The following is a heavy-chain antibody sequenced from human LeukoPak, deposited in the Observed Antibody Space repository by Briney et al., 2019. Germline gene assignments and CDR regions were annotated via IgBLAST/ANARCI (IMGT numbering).Heavy chain of an antibody. Sequence: SETLSLTCAVYGGSFSGYYWSWIRQPPGKGLEWIGEINHSGSTNYNPSLKSRVTISVDTSKNQFSLKLSSVTAADTAVYYCARGNVVPTAILYYYYYMDVWGKGTTVTVSS. V-gene: IGHV4-34*01. CDR1: GGSFSGYY. CDR3: ARGNVVPTAILYYYYYMDV. CDR2: INHSGST. D-gene: IGHD2-2*02. J-gene: IGHJ6*03.